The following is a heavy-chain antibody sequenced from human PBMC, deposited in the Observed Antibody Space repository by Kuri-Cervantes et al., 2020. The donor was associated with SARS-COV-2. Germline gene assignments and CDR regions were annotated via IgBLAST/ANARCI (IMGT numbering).Heavy chain of an antibody. J-gene: IGHJ6*02. Sequence: GGSLRLSCAASGFTFSSYAMHWVRQAPGKGLEWVAVISYDGSNKYYADSVKGRFTISRDNSKNTLYLQINSLRAEDTAVYYCAREMRMGVAVREVGMDVWGQGTTVTVSS. V-gene: IGHV3-30-3*01. CDR3: AREMRMGVAVREVGMDV. D-gene: IGHD2-15*01. CDR1: GFTFSSYA. CDR2: ISYDGSNK.